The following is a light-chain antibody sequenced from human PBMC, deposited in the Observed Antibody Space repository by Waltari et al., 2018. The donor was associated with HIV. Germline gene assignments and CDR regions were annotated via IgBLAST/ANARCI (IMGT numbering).Light chain of an antibody. CDR3: QQSYSSLST. CDR2: AAS. Sequence: DIQITQSPSSLSASLGDRVTITCRASQSIDTYLNWYQQRPGEAPKLLIYAASNLQSGVPSRFSGRGSGTDFTLTISSLQPEDFATYFCQQSYSSLSTFGQGTKL. V-gene: IGKV1-39*01. CDR1: QSIDTY. J-gene: IGKJ2*01.